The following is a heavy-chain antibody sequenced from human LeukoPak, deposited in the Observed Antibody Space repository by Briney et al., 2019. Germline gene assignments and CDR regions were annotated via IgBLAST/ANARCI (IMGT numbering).Heavy chain of an antibody. CDR3: ASDGAYYYDSSGYYFPSRFDY. V-gene: IGHV3-48*04. D-gene: IGHD3-22*01. J-gene: IGHJ4*02. CDR2: ISSSSSTI. CDR1: GFTFSSYI. Sequence: PGGSLRLSCAASGFTFSSYIMNWVRQAPGKGLEWVSYISSSSSTIYYADSVKGRFAISRDNDKNLLYLQMNSLRAEDTAVYYCASDGAYYYDSSGYYFPSRFDYWGQGTLVTVSS.